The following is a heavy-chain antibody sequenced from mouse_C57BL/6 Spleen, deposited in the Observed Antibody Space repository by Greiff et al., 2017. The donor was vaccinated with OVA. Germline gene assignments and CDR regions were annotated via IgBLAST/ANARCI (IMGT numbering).Heavy chain of an antibody. Sequence: QVQLQQPGAELVRPGTSVKLSCKASGYTFTSYWMHWVKQRPGQGLEWIGVIDPSDSYTNYNQKFKGKATLHVDTSSSTAYMQLSSLTSVDSAVYYCARRATTGGYYYAMDYWGQGTSVTVSS. V-gene: IGHV1-59*01. CDR2: IDPSDSYT. D-gene: IGHD2-12*01. J-gene: IGHJ4*01. CDR1: GYTFTSYW. CDR3: ARRATTGGYYYAMDY.